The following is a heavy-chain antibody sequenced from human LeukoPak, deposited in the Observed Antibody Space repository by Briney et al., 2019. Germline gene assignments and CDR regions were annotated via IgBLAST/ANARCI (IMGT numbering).Heavy chain of an antibody. D-gene: IGHD7-27*01. Sequence: GGSLRLSCAASGLTFRTYAMSWVRQAPGKGLEWVSSISDSGGYTFYADSVKGRFTISRDNSKNTVYLQMSSLRAEDTALYYCVRDLHWGGFDVWGQGTMVTVSS. CDR1: GLTFRTYA. V-gene: IGHV3-23*01. CDR3: VRDLHWGGFDV. CDR2: ISDSGGYT. J-gene: IGHJ3*01.